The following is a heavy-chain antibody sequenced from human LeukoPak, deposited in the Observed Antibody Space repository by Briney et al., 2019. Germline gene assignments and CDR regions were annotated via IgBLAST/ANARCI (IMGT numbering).Heavy chain of an antibody. CDR3: ARILPGTTEPDV. Sequence: ASVKVSCKASGYTFTSYGISWVRQAPGQGLEWMGWISAYNGNTNYAQKLQGRATMTTDTSTSTAYMELRSLRSDDTAVYYCARILPGTTEPDVWGKGTTVTVSS. CDR2: ISAYNGNT. J-gene: IGHJ6*04. D-gene: IGHD1-7*01. CDR1: GYTFTSYG. V-gene: IGHV1-18*01.